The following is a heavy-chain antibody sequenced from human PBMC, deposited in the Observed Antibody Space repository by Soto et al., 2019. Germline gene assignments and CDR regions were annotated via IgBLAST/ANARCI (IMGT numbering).Heavy chain of an antibody. Sequence: QVQLVQSGAEVKKPGASVKVSCKASGYTFTSYGISWVRQAPGQGLEWMGWISAYNGNTNYAQKLQGSVTKTTATSTSTAYLELRSLRSDDTAVYYCARDPAYYDFSSGYYGGDYWGQGTLCTVSS. CDR3: ARDPAYYDFSSGYYGGDY. CDR2: ISAYNGNT. J-gene: IGHJ4*02. D-gene: IGHD3-3*01. CDR1: GYTFTSYG. V-gene: IGHV1-18*01.